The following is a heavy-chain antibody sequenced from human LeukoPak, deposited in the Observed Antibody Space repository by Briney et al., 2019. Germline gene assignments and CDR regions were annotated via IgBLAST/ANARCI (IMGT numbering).Heavy chain of an antibody. CDR2: IYYSGST. CDR3: ARQQGYDILTGYYFDY. D-gene: IGHD3-9*01. V-gene: IGHV4-30-4*01. CDR1: GGSISSGDYY. J-gene: IGHJ4*02. Sequence: PSQTLSLTCTVSGGSISSGDYYWSWIRQPPGKGLEWIGYIYYSGSTYYNPSLKSRVTISVDTSKNQFSLKLSSVTAADTAVYDCARQQGYDILTGYYFDYWGQGTLVTVSS.